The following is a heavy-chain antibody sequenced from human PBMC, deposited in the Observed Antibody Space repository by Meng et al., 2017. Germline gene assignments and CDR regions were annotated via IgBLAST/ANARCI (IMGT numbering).Heavy chain of an antibody. CDR3: AIYGGATEYFDY. V-gene: IGHV4-61*01. CDR2: IYYSGST. Sequence: GSLRLSCTVSGVSVSSGSFYWSWIRQPPGKGLEWIGYIYYSGSTNYNPTFKRRITITVDTSKNQFSLELSSVTAADTAVYYCAIYGGATEYFDYWGQGTLVTVSS. CDR1: GVSVSSGSFY. J-gene: IGHJ4*02. D-gene: IGHD1-26*01.